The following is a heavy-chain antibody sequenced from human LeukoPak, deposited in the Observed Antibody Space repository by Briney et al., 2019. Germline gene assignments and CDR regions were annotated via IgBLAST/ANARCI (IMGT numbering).Heavy chain of an antibody. J-gene: IGHJ4*02. V-gene: IGHV4-59*01. Sequence: SETLSLTCTVSGGSISSYYWSWIRQPPGKGLEWIGYIYYSGSTNYNPSLKSRVTISVDTSKNQLSLKLSSVTAADTAVYYCARVAKLGSGWYYFDYWGQGTLVTVSS. CDR2: IYYSGST. D-gene: IGHD6-19*01. CDR3: ARVAKLGSGWYYFDY. CDR1: GGSISSYY.